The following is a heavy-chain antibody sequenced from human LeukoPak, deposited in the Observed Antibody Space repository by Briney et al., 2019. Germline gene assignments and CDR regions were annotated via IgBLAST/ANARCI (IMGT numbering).Heavy chain of an antibody. CDR2: ISAYNGNT. CDR3: ARDGGGYYDSSGIDFDY. D-gene: IGHD3-22*01. V-gene: IGHV1-18*01. J-gene: IGHJ4*02. CDR1: GYTFTSYG. Sequence: ASVKVSCKASGYTFTSYGISWVRQAPGQGLEWMGWISAYNGNTKYEQKLQGRVTMTTDTSTSTDYMELRSMRSDDTAVYYCARDGGGYYDSSGIDFDYWGQGTLVTVSS.